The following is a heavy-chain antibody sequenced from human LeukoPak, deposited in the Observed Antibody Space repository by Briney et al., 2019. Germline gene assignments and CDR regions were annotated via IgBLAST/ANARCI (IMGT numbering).Heavy chain of an antibody. J-gene: IGHJ4*02. D-gene: IGHD1-26*01. CDR3: ARDRGGSYYVRVEFDY. CDR2: IIPIFGTA. V-gene: IGHV1-69*05. Sequence: SVKVSCKASGGTFSSYAISWVRQAPGQGLEWMGGIIPIFGTANYAQKFQGRVTITRDTSASTAYMELSSLRSEDTAVYYCARDRGGSYYVRVEFDYWGQGTLVTVSS. CDR1: GGTFSSYA.